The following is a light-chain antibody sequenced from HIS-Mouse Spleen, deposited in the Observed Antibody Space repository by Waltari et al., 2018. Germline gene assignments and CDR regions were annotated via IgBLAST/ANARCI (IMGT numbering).Light chain of an antibody. CDR3: YSTDSSGNHRV. Sequence: SYELTQPPSVSVSPGQTARITGAADPLPKTYAYGYQQKSGQAPVLVIYEDSKRPSGIPERFSGSSSGTMATLTISGAQVEDEADYYCYSTDSSGNHRVFGGGTKLTVL. J-gene: IGLJ2*01. V-gene: IGLV3-10*01. CDR1: PLPKTY. CDR2: EDS.